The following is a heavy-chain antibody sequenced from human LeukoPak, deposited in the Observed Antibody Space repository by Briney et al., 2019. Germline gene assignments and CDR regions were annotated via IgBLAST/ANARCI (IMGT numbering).Heavy chain of an antibody. Sequence: SETLSLTCTVSGGSISSSSYYWGWIRQPPGKGLEWIGSIYYSGSTYYNPSLKSRVTISVDTSKNQFSLKLSSVTAADTAVYYCARHWTQWPAGPPSYYFDYWGQGTLVTVSS. J-gene: IGHJ4*02. V-gene: IGHV4-39*01. CDR3: ARHWTQWPAGPPSYYFDY. CDR1: GGSISSSSYY. D-gene: IGHD6-19*01. CDR2: IYYSGST.